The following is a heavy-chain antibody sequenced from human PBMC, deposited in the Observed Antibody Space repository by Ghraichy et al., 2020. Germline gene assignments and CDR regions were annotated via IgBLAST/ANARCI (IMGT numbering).Heavy chain of an antibody. CDR1: GYTFTSYY. D-gene: IGHD1-26*01. V-gene: IGHV1-46*01. CDR2: INPSGGST. Sequence: ASVKVSCKASGYTFTSYYMHWVRQAPGQGLEWMGIINPSGGSTSYAQKFQGRVTMTRDTSTSTVYMELSSLRSEDTAVYYCASRVDSGSYYYYYGMDVWGQGTTVTVSS. CDR3: ASRVDSGSYYYYYGMDV. J-gene: IGHJ6*02.